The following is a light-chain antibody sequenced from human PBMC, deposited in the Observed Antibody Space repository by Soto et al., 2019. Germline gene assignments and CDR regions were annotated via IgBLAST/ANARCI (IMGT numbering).Light chain of an antibody. CDR2: TAS. CDR1: QSISSY. V-gene: IGKV1-39*01. J-gene: IGKJ1*01. CDR3: QQSYSRPRT. Sequence: DIELTQSPSSLSVSVGDRVTITCGASQSISSYLNWYQKKQGKAPNLLIYTASSLESGVPSRFSGSGYGTDLTITITSMKNEDFATYLCQQSYSRPRTFGQGTKVDIK.